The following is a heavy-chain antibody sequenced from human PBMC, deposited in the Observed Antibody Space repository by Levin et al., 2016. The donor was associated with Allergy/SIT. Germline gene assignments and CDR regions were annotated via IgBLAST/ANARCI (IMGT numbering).Heavy chain of an antibody. D-gene: IGHD1-26*01. CDR1: GFTFSSYW. J-gene: IGHJ6*02. CDR2: INSYGSTT. CDR3: ARDGFSGSYLGGMDV. Sequence: GGSLRLSCAASGFTFSSYWMHWVRQAPGKGLVWVSHINSYGSTTTYADSVKGRFTISRDNAKNTLYLQMNTLRAEDTAVYYCARDGFSGSYLGGMDVWGQGTTVKVSS. V-gene: IGHV3-74*03.